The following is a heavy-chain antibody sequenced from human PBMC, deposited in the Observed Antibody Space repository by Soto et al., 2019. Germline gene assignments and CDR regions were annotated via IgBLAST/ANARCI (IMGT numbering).Heavy chain of an antibody. CDR2: ITGSGGST. D-gene: IGHD3-9*01. V-gene: IGHV3-23*01. CDR3: AKHGYDILTGYYY. CDR1: GFTFSSYA. J-gene: IGHJ4*02. Sequence: SGGSLRLSCAASGFTFSSYAVSWVRQAPGKGLEWVSGITGSGGSTYYADSVKGRFTMSRDNSRNTLYLQMNSLRAEDTAVYHCAKHGYDILTGYYYWGQGTLVTVSS.